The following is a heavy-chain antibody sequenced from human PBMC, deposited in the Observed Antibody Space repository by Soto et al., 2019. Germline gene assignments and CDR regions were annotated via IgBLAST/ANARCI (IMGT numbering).Heavy chain of an antibody. CDR2: IIPIFGTA. D-gene: IGHD6-13*01. Sequence: QVQLVQSGAEVKKPGSSVKVSCKASGGTFSSYAISWVRQAPGQGLEWMGGIIPIFGTANYAQKFQGRVTITADESTSTPYMELSSLRSDDTAVYYCARGTSYSSPGHFDYWGQGTLVTVSS. V-gene: IGHV1-69*12. CDR1: GGTFSSYA. J-gene: IGHJ4*02. CDR3: ARGTSYSSPGHFDY.